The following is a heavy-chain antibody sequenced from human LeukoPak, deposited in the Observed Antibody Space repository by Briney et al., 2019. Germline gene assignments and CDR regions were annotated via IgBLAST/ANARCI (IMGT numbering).Heavy chain of an antibody. CDR2: IYHSGST. D-gene: IGHD3-10*01. Sequence: SETLSLTCTVSGYSISSGYYWGWIRQPPGKGLESIGSIYHSGSTNYNPSLKSRVTISVDTSKNQFSLKLSSVTAADTAVYYCARLGLLYGSGAQTFDYWGQGTLVTVSS. J-gene: IGHJ4*02. CDR1: GYSISSGYY. CDR3: ARLGLLYGSGAQTFDY. V-gene: IGHV4-38-2*02.